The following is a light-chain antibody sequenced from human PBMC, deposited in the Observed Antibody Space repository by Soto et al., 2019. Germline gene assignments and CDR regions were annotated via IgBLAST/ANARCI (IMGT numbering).Light chain of an antibody. CDR1: TSDVGAYNY. J-gene: IGLJ3*02. CDR2: DVT. Sequence: QSALTQPASVSGSLGQSITISCTGTTSDVGAYNYVSWYQQHPGKAPQLVIYDVTNRPSGVSNRFSGSKFGNTASLTISGLQAEDEADYYCSSYTSSSTLVFGGGTKLTVL. V-gene: IGLV2-14*03. CDR3: SSYTSSSTLV.